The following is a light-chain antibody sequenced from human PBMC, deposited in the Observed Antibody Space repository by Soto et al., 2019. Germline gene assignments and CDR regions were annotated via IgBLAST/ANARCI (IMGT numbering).Light chain of an antibody. V-gene: IGKV3-20*01. J-gene: IGKJ5*01. CDR1: HSVSSSY. CDR3: QKYGSSPPIT. CDR2: GAS. Sequence: EIVLTQSPGTLSLSPGERATLSCRASHSVSSSYLAWYQQKPGQAPRLLIYGASSRATGIPDRFSGSGSGTDFPLTISRLEPEDFAVYYCQKYGSSPPITFGQGTRLEI.